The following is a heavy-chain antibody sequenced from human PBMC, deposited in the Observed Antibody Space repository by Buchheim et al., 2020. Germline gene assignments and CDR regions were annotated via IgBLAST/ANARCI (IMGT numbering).Heavy chain of an antibody. D-gene: IGHD3-10*01. J-gene: IGHJ4*02. CDR2: HIGSGGAT. V-gene: IGHV3-23*01. CDR1: GFSFITYA. CDR3: AKLGDGAGSYIDS. Sequence: EVQLLESGGGWEQSGGSLRLSCSASGFSFITYAMTWVRKAPGKGLEWVYQHIGSGGATYYADSVKGRFTISRDNSRNALYLQMDSLEAEDTAIYYCAKLGDGAGSYIDSWGQGTL.